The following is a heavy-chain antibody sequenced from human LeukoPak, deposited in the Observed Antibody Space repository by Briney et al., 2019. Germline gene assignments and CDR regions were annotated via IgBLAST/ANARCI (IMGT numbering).Heavy chain of an antibody. J-gene: IGHJ5*02. V-gene: IGHV3-33*01. CDR1: GFTFSSYG. D-gene: IGHD4-23*01. CDR2: IWYDGSNK. Sequence: PGRSLRLSCAASGFTFSSYGMHWVRQAPGKGLEWVAVIWYDGSNKYYADPVKGRFTISRDNSKNTLYLQMNSLRAEDTAVYYCARGGNSANWFDPWGQGTLVTVSS. CDR3: ARGGNSANWFDP.